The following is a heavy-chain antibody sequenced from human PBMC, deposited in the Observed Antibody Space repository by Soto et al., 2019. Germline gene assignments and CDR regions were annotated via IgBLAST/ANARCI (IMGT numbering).Heavy chain of an antibody. CDR3: ASRYGYSSSWYHFDY. V-gene: IGHV3-11*06. J-gene: IGHJ4*02. CDR1: GFTFSDYY. CDR2: ISSSSSYT. D-gene: IGHD6-13*01. Sequence: QVQLVESGGGLVKPGGSLRLSCAASGFTFSDYYMSWIRQAPGKGLEWVSYISSSSSYTNYADSVKGRFTISRDNAKNSLYLQMNSLRAEDTAVYYCASRYGYSSSWYHFDYWGQGTLVTVSS.